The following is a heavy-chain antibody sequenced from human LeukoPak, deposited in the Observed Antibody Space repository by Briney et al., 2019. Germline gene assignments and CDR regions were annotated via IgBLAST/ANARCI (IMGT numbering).Heavy chain of an antibody. Sequence: PGGSLRLSCAASGFTFSSYAMHWVRQAPGKGLEYVSAISSNGGSTYYANSVKGRFTISRDNSKNTLYLQMGSLRAEDMAVYYCARTRITMVRGVISGYYYMDVWGKGTTVTVSS. CDR3: ARTRITMVRGVISGYYYMDV. D-gene: IGHD3-10*01. CDR1: GFTFSSYA. V-gene: IGHV3-64*01. J-gene: IGHJ6*03. CDR2: ISSNGGST.